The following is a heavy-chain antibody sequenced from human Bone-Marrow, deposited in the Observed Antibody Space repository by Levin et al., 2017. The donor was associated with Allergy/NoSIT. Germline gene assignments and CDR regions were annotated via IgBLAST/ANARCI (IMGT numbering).Heavy chain of an antibody. J-gene: IGHJ6*04. CDR1: GFTFSSYS. Sequence: PGGSLRLSCAASGFTFSSYSMNWVRQAPGKGLEWVSYISSSSSTIYYADSVKGRFTISRDNAKNSLYLQMNSLRAEDTAVYYCARDISPIVVVPAAMDVWGKGTTVTVSS. V-gene: IGHV3-48*01. CDR3: ARDISPIVVVPAAMDV. D-gene: IGHD2-2*01. CDR2: ISSSSSTI.